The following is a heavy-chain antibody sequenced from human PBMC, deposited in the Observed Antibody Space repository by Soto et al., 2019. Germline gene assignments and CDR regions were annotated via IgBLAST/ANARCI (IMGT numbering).Heavy chain of an antibody. CDR2: VNWNSDNI. Sequence: SLRLSCAASGFTFDDYAMHWVRQAPGKGLEWVSGVNWNSDNIGYADSVKGRFTISRDNAKNSLYLQMNSLRAEDTALYYCAKGPYPNYYFDSSSYYDYWGQGTLVTVSS. V-gene: IGHV3-9*01. J-gene: IGHJ4*02. CDR1: GFTFDDYA. D-gene: IGHD3-22*01. CDR3: AKGPYPNYYFDSSSYYDY.